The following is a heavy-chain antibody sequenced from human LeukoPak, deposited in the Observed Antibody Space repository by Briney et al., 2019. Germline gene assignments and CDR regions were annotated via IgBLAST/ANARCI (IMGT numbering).Heavy chain of an antibody. CDR3: AKDGWGLRFFDWPIY. Sequence: QTGGSLRLSCAASGFTVSSNYMSWVRQAPGKGLEWVSVIYSGGSTYYADSVRGRFTISRDDSKNTLYLQINSLKAEDTAIYYCAKDGWGLRFFDWPIYWGQGTLVTVSS. V-gene: IGHV3-53*01. CDR1: GFTVSSNY. D-gene: IGHD3-9*01. J-gene: IGHJ4*02. CDR2: IYSGGST.